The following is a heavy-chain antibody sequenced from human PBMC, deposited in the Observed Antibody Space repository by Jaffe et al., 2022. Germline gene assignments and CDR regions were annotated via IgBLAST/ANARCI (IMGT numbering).Heavy chain of an antibody. J-gene: IGHJ4*02. D-gene: IGHD2-2*01. Sequence: QVQLVESGGGVVQPGGSLRLSCAASGFTFSSYGMHWVRQAPGKGLEWVTFIRNDGSIGYYADSVKGRFTISRDNSKNTLYLQMNSLRAEDTAVYYCAKDVPVAYFDYWGQGTLVTVSS. CDR2: IRNDGSIG. CDR3: AKDVPVAYFDY. CDR1: GFTFSSYG. V-gene: IGHV3-30*02.